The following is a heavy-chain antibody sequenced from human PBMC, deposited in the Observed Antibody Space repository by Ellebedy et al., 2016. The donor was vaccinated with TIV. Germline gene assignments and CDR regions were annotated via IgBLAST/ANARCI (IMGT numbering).Heavy chain of an antibody. V-gene: IGHV3-53*05. CDR3: ETPGGYVSGFGQ. CDR1: GFTVSSNY. CDR2: IYSGGST. J-gene: IGHJ4*02. Sequence: GGSLRLSCAASGFTVSSNYMSWVRQAPGKGLEWVSVIYSGGSTYYADSVKGRFTISRDNSKNTLYLQMNSLRAEDTAVYYCETPGGYVSGFGQWGQGTLVIVSS. D-gene: IGHD2-15*01.